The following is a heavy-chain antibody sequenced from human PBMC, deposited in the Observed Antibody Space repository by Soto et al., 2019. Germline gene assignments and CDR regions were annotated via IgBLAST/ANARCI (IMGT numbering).Heavy chain of an antibody. CDR1: GYTFTSYG. J-gene: IGHJ6*02. D-gene: IGHD2-2*02. Sequence: SVKVSCKASGYTFTSYGISWVRQATGQGLEWMGWISAYNGNTNYAQKLQGRVTMTTDTSTSTAYMELRSLRSDDTAVYYCALALGCSSTSCYTAYYYGMDVWGQGTTVTVSS. CDR3: ALALGCSSTSCYTAYYYGMDV. V-gene: IGHV1-18*04. CDR2: ISAYNGNT.